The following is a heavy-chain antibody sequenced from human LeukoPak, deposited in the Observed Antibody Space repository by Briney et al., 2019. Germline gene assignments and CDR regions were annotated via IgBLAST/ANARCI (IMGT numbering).Heavy chain of an antibody. D-gene: IGHD3-10*01. J-gene: IGHJ4*02. Sequence: GGSLRLSCAASGFTFSSYAMHWVRQAPGKGLEWVAVISYDGSNKYYADSVKGRFTISRDNSKNTLYLQMNSLRAEDTAVYYCARGELLWFGESVYWGQGTLVTVSS. CDR1: GFTFSSYA. CDR3: ARGELLWFGESVY. CDR2: ISYDGSNK. V-gene: IGHV3-30*04.